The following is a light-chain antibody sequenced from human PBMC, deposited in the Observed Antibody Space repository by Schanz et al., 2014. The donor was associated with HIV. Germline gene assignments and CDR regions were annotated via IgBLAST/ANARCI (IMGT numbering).Light chain of an antibody. CDR1: QEVGSW. J-gene: IGKJ3*01. CDR2: DAS. CDR3: QQYDNLPYSLT. V-gene: IGKV1-33*01. Sequence: DIQMTQSPSSVSASVGDRVTITCRASQEVGSWLAWYQQKPHKAPKLLIYDASNLETGVPSRFSGTGSGTDFTFTISSLQPEDTATYYCQQYDNLPYSLTFGPGTKVDIK.